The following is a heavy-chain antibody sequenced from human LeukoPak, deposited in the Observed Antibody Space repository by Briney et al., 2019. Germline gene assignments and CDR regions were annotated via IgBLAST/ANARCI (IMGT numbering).Heavy chain of an antibody. D-gene: IGHD6-13*01. V-gene: IGHV3-21*01. Sequence: GGSLRLSCAASGFTFSSYSMNWVRQAPGKGLEWVSSISSSSSYIYYADSVKGRFTISRDNAKNSLYLQMNSLRAEDTAVYYCASIAAAGNLHDYWGQGTLVTVSS. CDR2: ISSSSSYI. CDR1: GFTFSSYS. J-gene: IGHJ4*02. CDR3: ASIAAAGNLHDY.